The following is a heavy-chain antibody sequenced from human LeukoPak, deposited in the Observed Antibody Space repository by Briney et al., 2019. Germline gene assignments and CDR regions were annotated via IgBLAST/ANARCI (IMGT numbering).Heavy chain of an antibody. CDR2: INHSGST. J-gene: IGHJ4*02. CDR3: ARGRPTGTTLEVAFDY. Sequence: TSETLSLTCAVYGGSFSGYYWSWIRQPPGKGLEWIGEINHSGSTNYNPSLKSRVTISVDTSKNQFSLKLSSVTAADTAVYYCARGRPTGTTLEVAFDYWGQGTLVTVSS. CDR1: GGSFSGYY. V-gene: IGHV4-34*01. D-gene: IGHD1-7*01.